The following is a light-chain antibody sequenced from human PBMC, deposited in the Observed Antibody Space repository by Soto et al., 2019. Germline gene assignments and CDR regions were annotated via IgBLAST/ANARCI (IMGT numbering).Light chain of an antibody. CDR3: QQYDTTPWT. CDR2: GAS. V-gene: IGKV3-20*01. J-gene: IGKJ1*01. CDR1: QSFGSNY. Sequence: EIVLTQSPGTLSLSPGERATLFCRASQSFGSNYLAWYQQKPGQAPRLLIYGASSRASGTPDRFSGSGSGTAFTGTAFTLTISRLEPEDSAVYYCQQYDTTPWTFGQGTKVEIK.